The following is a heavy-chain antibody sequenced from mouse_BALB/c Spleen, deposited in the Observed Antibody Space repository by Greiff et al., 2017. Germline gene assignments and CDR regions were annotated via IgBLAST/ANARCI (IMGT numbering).Heavy chain of an antibody. CDR2: INPNNGGT. D-gene: IGHD1-1*01. CDR1: GYTFTDYN. Sequence: VQLQQSGPELVKPGASVKIPCKASGYTFTDYNMDWVKQSHGKSLEWIGDINPNNGGTIYNQKFKGKATLTVDKSSSTAYMELRSLTSEDTAVYYCARGSYQGGFAYWGQGTLVTVSA. V-gene: IGHV1-18*01. CDR3: ARGSYQGGFAY. J-gene: IGHJ3*01.